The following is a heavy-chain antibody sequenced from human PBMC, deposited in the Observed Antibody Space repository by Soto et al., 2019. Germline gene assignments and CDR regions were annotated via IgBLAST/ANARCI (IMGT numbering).Heavy chain of an antibody. CDR2: MNPNSGNT. CDR1: GYTFATYD. CDR3: ARRDGYNFNWLDS. J-gene: IGHJ5*01. D-gene: IGHD2-21*01. Sequence: QVQLVQSGAEVKTPGASVKVSCKASGYTFATYDINWVRQAPGQGLEWMGWMNPNSGNTGYAQKFQGRLTMTRDTALSVAHMELSSLRNEDPAVYYCARRDGYNFNWLDSWGQGTLVTVSA. V-gene: IGHV1-8*01.